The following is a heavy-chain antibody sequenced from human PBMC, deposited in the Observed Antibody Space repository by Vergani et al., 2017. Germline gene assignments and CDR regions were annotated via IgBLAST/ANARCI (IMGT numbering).Heavy chain of an antibody. CDR2: IYYSGST. J-gene: IGHJ4*02. D-gene: IGHD3-10*01. CDR3: ARSYNYGSGSATDYYFDY. CDR1: GGSISSHY. V-gene: IGHV4-59*11. Sequence: QVQLQESGPGLVKPSETLSLTCTVSGGSISSHYWSWIRQPPGKGLEWIGYIYYSGSTNYNPSLKSRVTISVDTSKNQFSLKRSSVTAADTAVYYCARSYNYGSGSATDYYFDYWGQGTLVTVSS.